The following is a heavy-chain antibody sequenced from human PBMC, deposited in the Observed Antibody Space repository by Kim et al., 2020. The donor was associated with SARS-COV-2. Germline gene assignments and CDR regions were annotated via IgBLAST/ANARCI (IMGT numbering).Heavy chain of an antibody. V-gene: IGHV3-74*01. J-gene: IGHJ5*01. CDR3: ALQNLRNSGWFRS. Sequence: GGSLRLSCEASGFTFSDYYMHWVRQTPGKGLVWVSRVSGDATKTNYADSVRGRFTISRDNVKSTLYLQMNSLRDEDSAVYYCALQNLRNSGWFRSWGQGTLVTVSS. D-gene: IGHD6-19*01. CDR2: VSGDATKT. CDR1: GFTFSDYY.